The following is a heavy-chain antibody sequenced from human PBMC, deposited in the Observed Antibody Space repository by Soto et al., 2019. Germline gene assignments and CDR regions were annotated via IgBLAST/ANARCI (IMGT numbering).Heavy chain of an antibody. J-gene: IGHJ5*02. CDR2: IYSSGGT. V-gene: IGHV4-4*07. CDR1: GGGISGYY. D-gene: IGHD3-3*01. CDR3: SRGQRFSDSFAP. Sequence: PSETLSLTCTVSGGGISGYYLTWIPQSAGKGLEGIWRIYSSGGTKYNTCRRRRVTMSLDTSKNQFSLRLTSLTAADTAVSYCSRGQRFSDSFAPWGQGTLVTVSS.